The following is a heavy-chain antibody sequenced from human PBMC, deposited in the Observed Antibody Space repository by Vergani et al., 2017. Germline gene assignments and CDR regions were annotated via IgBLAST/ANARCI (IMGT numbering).Heavy chain of an antibody. CDR1: EYSFGNYW. D-gene: IGHD1-1*01. CDR2: IYPADSDT. J-gene: IGHJ4*02. Sequence: EVELVQSGPEMRKPGESLKISCKGSEYSFGNYWIGWVRQMPGKGLEWMGIIYPADSDTRYSPSFQGQVTISADKSISTAFLQWASLKASDTALYYCARHTTYTDSWGQGTLVIVSS. V-gene: IGHV5-51*01. CDR3: ARHTTYTDS.